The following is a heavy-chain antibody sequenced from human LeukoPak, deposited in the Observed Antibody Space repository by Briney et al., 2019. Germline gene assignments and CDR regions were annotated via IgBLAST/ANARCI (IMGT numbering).Heavy chain of an antibody. D-gene: IGHD3-22*01. CDR1: GFTFSGFA. Sequence: GGSLRLSCAASGFTFSGFAMSWVRQAPGKGLDWVSGISGSGGSTYYADSVKGRFTISRDNSKSTLYLRMNSLRAEDTAVYYCAKEGEWSSGYYLDYWGQGTLVTVSS. V-gene: IGHV3-23*01. CDR2: ISGSGGST. J-gene: IGHJ4*02. CDR3: AKEGEWSSGYYLDY.